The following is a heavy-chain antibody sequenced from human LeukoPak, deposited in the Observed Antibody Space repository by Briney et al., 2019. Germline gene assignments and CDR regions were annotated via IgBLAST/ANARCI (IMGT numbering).Heavy chain of an antibody. J-gene: IGHJ4*02. Sequence: SETLSLTCAVYGGSFSGYYWSWIRQPPGKGLEWIGYTYYSGSTNYNPSLKSRVTISVDTSKNQFSLKLSSVTAADTAVYYCARVMAAERDYWGQGTLVTVSS. D-gene: IGHD1-1*01. V-gene: IGHV4-59*01. CDR2: TYYSGST. CDR1: GGSFSGYY. CDR3: ARVMAAERDY.